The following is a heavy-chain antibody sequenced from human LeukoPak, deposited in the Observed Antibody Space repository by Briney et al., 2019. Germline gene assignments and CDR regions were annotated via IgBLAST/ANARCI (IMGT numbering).Heavy chain of an antibody. D-gene: IGHD4-23*01. CDR2: IRPMNSDV. J-gene: IGHJ4*02. CDR3: ASRPFETTVVPWDFY. CDR1: GSNFNTYW. V-gene: IGHV5-51*01. Sequence: GESLEISCKGCGSNFNTYWVAWVRQLHGKGLEWMGIIRPMNSDVRYSPSFQGQVTISADRSINTAYLQWSSLTASDTAMYYCASRPFETTVVPWDFYWGQGTQVTVSS.